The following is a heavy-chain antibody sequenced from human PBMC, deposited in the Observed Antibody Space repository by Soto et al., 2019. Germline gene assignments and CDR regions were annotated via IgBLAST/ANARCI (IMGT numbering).Heavy chain of an antibody. CDR3: AKRAAGTSFDY. D-gene: IGHD6-13*01. J-gene: IGHJ4*02. Sequence: GGSLKLCCAAYVYPFRGSALYWFLLASVEGLEWVGRIRSKANSYATAYVASVIGRFTISRDDSKNTAYLQMNSLKTEDTAVYYCAKRAAGTSFDYWGQGT. CDR2: IRSKANSYAT. CDR1: VYPFRGSA. V-gene: IGHV3-73*01.